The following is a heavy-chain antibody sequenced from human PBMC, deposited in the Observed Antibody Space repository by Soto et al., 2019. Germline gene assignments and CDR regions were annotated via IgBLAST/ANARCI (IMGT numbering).Heavy chain of an antibody. D-gene: IGHD2-2*01. V-gene: IGHV1-69*02. CDR3: ASEIVVVPAAMGAMGDYFDY. Sequence: QVQLVQSGAEVKKPGSSVKVSCKASGGTFSSYTISWVRQAPGQGLEWMGRIIPILGIANYAQKFQGRVTITADKSTRTAYMELSSLRSEDTAVYYCASEIVVVPAAMGAMGDYFDYWGQGTLVTVSS. CDR2: IIPILGIA. J-gene: IGHJ4*02. CDR1: GGTFSSYT.